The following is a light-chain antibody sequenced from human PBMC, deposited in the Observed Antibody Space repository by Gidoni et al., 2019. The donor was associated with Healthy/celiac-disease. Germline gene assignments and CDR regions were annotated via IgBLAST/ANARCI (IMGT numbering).Light chain of an antibody. CDR1: SSDVGAYNY. V-gene: IGLV2-14*03. CDR3: SAYTSSSTLVV. J-gene: IGLJ2*01. CDR2: DVS. Sequence: QSALPQPASVSVSPGQSITISCTGTSSDVGAYNYVSWYQQHPGKAPKLMIYDVSNRPSGVSNRFSGSKSGNTASLTISGLKAEDEADYYCSAYTSSSTLVVFGGGTKLTVL.